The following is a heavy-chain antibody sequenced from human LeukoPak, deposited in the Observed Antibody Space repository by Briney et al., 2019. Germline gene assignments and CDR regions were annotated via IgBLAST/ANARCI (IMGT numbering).Heavy chain of an antibody. CDR3: ARRPLQYNSGWQFFFDY. CDR1: GGSISSYY. Sequence: SETLSLTCTVSGGSISSYYWSWIRQPAGKGLEWIGRIYTSGSTNYNPSLKSRVTISVDTSKNQFSLKLPSVTAADTAVYYCARRPLQYNSGWQFFFDYWGQGTLVAVSS. V-gene: IGHV4-4*07. CDR2: IYTSGST. D-gene: IGHD6-19*01. J-gene: IGHJ4*02.